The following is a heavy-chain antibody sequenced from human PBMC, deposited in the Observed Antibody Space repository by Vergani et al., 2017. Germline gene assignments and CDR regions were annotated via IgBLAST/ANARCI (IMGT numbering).Heavy chain of an antibody. CDR1: GFTFSSYS. D-gene: IGHD2-15*01. Sequence: EVQLVESXGGLVQPGGSLRLSCAASGFTFSSYSMNWVRQAPGKGLEWVSYISSSSSTIYYADSVKGRFTIARDNAKNSLYLQMNSLRAEDTAVYYCARVGTYCSGGSCYYYYYYMDVWGKGTTVTVSS. CDR3: ARVGTYCSGGSCYYYYYYMDV. CDR2: ISSSSSTI. V-gene: IGHV3-48*04. J-gene: IGHJ6*03.